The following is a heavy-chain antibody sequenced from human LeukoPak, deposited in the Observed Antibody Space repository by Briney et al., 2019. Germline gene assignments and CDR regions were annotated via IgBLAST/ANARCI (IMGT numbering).Heavy chain of an antibody. CDR3: AKGASIAVAGTLDY. Sequence: GGSLRLSCAVSGFTFDDYAMHWVRQAPGKGLEWVSGISWNSGSIDYADSVKGRFTISRDNAKNSLYLQMNSLRAEDTALYYCAKGASIAVAGTLDYWGQGTPVTVSS. CDR1: GFTFDDYA. CDR2: ISWNSGSI. V-gene: IGHV3-9*01. D-gene: IGHD6-19*01. J-gene: IGHJ4*02.